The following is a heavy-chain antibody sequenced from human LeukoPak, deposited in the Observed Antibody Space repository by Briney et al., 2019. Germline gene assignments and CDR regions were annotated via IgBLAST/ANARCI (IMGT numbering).Heavy chain of an antibody. J-gene: IGHJ4*02. CDR3: AKGLYGSGSVDY. CDR1: GFTFSSYA. D-gene: IGHD3-10*01. CDR2: ISGSGGST. Sequence: GGSLRLSCAASGFTFSSYAMSWVRQAPGKGLEWVSAISGSGGSTYYADSVKGRFTISRDNSKDTLYLQMNSLRAEDTAVYYCAKGLYGSGSVDYWGQGTLVTVSS. V-gene: IGHV3-23*01.